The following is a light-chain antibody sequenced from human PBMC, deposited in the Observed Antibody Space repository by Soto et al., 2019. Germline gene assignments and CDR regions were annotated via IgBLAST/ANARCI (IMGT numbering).Light chain of an antibody. Sequence: EIVLTQSPGTLSLSPGERATLSCRASQSVSSSYLAWYQQRPGQAPRLLIYGASNRATGIPDRFSGSGSGTDFTLTISRLEPEDFAMYYCQQYGDALKTFGQGTKVDIK. CDR3: QQYGDALKT. CDR1: QSVSSSY. CDR2: GAS. J-gene: IGKJ1*01. V-gene: IGKV3-20*01.